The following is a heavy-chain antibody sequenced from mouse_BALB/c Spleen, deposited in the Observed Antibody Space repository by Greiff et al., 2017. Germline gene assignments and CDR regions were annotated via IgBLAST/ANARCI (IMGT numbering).Heavy chain of an antibody. V-gene: IGHV1-77*01. J-gene: IGHJ2*01. Sequence: QVQLQQSGAELARPEASVKLSCKASGYTFTDYYINWVKQRTGQGLEWIGEIYPGSGNTYYNEKFKGKATLTADKSSSTAYMQLSSLTSEDSAVYFCARSGDVLVVATDYWGQGTTLTVSS. CDR3: ARSGDVLVVATDY. D-gene: IGHD1-1*01. CDR2: IYPGSGNT. CDR1: GYTFTDYY.